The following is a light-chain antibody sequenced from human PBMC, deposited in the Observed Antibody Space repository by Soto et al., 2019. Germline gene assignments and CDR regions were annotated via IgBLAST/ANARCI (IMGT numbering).Light chain of an antibody. CDR1: SSNIGAGYD. J-gene: IGLJ2*01. CDR2: GNY. Sequence: QSVLTQPTSVSGAPGQTVTISCTGSSSNIGAGYDAHWYQQSPGTAPKLLIYGNYNRPSGVPDRFSGAKSGTSVSLAITGLQPEDEADYYCQSYDSSLRGHVVFGGGTKLTVL. V-gene: IGLV1-40*01. CDR3: QSYDSSLRGHVV.